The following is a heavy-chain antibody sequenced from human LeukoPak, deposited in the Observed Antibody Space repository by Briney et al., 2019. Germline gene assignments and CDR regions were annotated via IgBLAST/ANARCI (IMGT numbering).Heavy chain of an antibody. CDR2: ISSSGSTI. J-gene: IGHJ6*04. CDR1: GFTFSSDA. CDR3: AELGITMIGGV. Sequence: GGSLRLSCVASGFTFSSDAMHWVRQAPGKGLEWVSYISSSGSTIYYADSVKGRFTISRDNAKNSLYLQMNSLRAEDTAVYYCAELGITMIGGVWGKGTTVTISS. D-gene: IGHD3-10*02. V-gene: IGHV3-48*03.